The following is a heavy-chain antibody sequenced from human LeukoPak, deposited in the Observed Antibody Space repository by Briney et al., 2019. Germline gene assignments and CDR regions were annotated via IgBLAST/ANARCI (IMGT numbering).Heavy chain of an antibody. J-gene: IGHJ4*02. V-gene: IGHV3-30*04. CDR3: ARSVGGSYPYFDY. D-gene: IGHD3-16*01. Sequence: PGRSLRLSCAASGFTFSSYAMHWVRQAPGKGLEWVAVISYDGRNKYYADSVKGRFTISRDNSKNTLYLQMNSLRAEDTAVYYCARSVGGSYPYFDYWGQGTLVTVSS. CDR1: GFTFSSYA. CDR2: ISYDGRNK.